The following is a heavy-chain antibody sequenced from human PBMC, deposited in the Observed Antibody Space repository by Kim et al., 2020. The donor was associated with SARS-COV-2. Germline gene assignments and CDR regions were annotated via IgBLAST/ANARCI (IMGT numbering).Heavy chain of an antibody. V-gene: IGHV4-59*01. CDR1: SDSFSAYY. J-gene: IGHJ4*02. Sequence: ETLSLTCTVSSDSFSAYYWSWIRQIPGKGLEWIGYIFYSGATIYNPSLKSRATISWDTSRNQFSLDLTSVTQADTAVYYCARSEGRASWHQFDYWGQGVLVTVSS. CDR3: ARSEGRASWHQFDY. CDR2: IFYSGAT.